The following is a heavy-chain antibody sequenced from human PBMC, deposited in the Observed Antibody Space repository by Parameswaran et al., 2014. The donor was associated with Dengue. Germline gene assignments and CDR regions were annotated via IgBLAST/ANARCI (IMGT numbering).Heavy chain of an antibody. Sequence: GSLRLSCAASGFTFSSYSMSWVRQAPGKGLEWVSYISTSSSTIYYADSVKGRFTISRDNAKNSLYLQMNSLRAEDTAVYYCASGIVGATSYWGQGTLVTGLL. J-gene: IGHJ4*02. CDR2: ISTSSSTI. CDR1: GFTFSSYS. V-gene: IGHV3-48*01. CDR3: ASGIVGATSY. D-gene: IGHD1-26*01.